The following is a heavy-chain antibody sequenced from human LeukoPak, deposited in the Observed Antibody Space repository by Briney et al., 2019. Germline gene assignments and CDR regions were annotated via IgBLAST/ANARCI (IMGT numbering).Heavy chain of an antibody. J-gene: IGHJ3*02. Sequence: GESLKISCKGSGYSFTSYWIGWVRQMPGKGLEWMGIIYPGDSDTRYSPSFQGQVTISADESISTAYLQWSSLKASDTAMYYCARQWRRTGTTGKGAFDIWGQGTMVTVSS. V-gene: IGHV5-51*01. CDR1: GYSFTSYW. CDR3: ARQWRRTGTTGKGAFDI. D-gene: IGHD1-1*01. CDR2: IYPGDSDT.